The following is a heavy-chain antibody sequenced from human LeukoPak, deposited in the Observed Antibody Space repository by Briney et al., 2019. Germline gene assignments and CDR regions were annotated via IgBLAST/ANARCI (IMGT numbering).Heavy chain of an antibody. CDR2: IIPILGIA. D-gene: IGHD3-3*01. CDR1: GGTFSSYA. V-gene: IGHV1-69*04. J-gene: IGHJ6*02. CDR3: ARGTREYDFWSGYLGDYYYYYGMDV. Sequence: GASVKVSCKASGGTFSSYAISWVRQAPGQGLEWMGRIIPILGIANYAQKFQGRVTITADKSTSTAYMELSSLRSEDTAVYYCARGTREYDFWSGYLGDYYYYYGMDVWGQGTTVTVSS.